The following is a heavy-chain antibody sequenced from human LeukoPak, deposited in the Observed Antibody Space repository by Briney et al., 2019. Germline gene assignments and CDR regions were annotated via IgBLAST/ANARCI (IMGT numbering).Heavy chain of an antibody. CDR3: AKESQPYYDIMTGYPNYYFDY. V-gene: IGHV3-23*01. J-gene: IGHJ4*02. CDR2: ISGGGANT. CDR1: GFTFSRHW. Sequence: PGGSLRLACAASGFTFSRHWIGWVRQAPGKGREWGSAISGGGANTYYVDSVKGRFTISRDNSKNTLYLEMRSLRSDDTAVYYCAKESQPYYDIMTGYPNYYFDYWGQGTLVTVSS. D-gene: IGHD3-9*01.